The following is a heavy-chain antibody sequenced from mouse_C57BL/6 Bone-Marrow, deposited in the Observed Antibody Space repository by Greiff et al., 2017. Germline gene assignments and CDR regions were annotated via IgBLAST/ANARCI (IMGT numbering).Heavy chain of an antibody. D-gene: IGHD2-2*01. V-gene: IGHV5-16*01. J-gene: IGHJ3*01. CDR2: INYDGSST. CDR1: GFTFSDYY. Sequence: DVKLVESEGGLVQPGSSMKLSCTASGFTFSDYYMAWVRQVPEKGLEWVANINYDGSSTYYLDSLKSRFIISRDNAKNILYLQMSSLKSEDTATYYWARGYGYDGRFAYWGQGTLVTVSA. CDR3: ARGYGYDGRFAY.